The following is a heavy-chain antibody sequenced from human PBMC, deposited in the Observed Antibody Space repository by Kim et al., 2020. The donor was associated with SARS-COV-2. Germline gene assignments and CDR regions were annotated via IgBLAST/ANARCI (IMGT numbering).Heavy chain of an antibody. J-gene: IGHJ4*02. CDR2: IYYSGST. D-gene: IGHD6-19*01. CDR1: GGSISSSSYY. CDR3: ARLKARIAVAGRPF. V-gene: IGHV4-39*01. Sequence: SETLSLTCTVSGGSISSSSYYWGWIRQPPGKGLEWIGSIYYSGSTYYNPSLKSRVTISVDTSKNQFSLKLSSVTAADTAVYYCARLKARIAVAGRPFWGQGTLVTVSS.